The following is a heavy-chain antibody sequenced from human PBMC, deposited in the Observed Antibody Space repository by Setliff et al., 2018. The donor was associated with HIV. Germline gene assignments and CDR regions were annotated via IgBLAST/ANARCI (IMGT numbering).Heavy chain of an antibody. V-gene: IGHV4-4*09. CDR1: GDSIKSHH. CDR2: TDASGDT. CDR3: ARQLDYTNGRYFDY. D-gene: IGHD4-4*01. J-gene: IGHJ4*02. Sequence: PSETLFLTCTVSGDSIKSHHWSWIRQPAGKGLEWLAYTDASGDTNYNPSLRGRVIISLDTSNNQFSLNLNSVTAADTAVYYCARQLDYTNGRYFDYWGPGTLVTVSS.